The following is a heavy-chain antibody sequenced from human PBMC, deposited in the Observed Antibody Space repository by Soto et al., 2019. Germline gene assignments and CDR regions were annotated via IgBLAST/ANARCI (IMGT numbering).Heavy chain of an antibody. CDR3: ARMYNSGYYRPEGDYYFYGLDV. V-gene: IGHV4-4*07. Sequence: QVQLQESGPGLVKPSETLSVTCSVSGASIRDYYWSWIRQPAGKGLEWIGRMYTSGNTKYNPSLKGRLTMSTDTCVNPFSLTVRAVTAADTAIYFCARMYNSGYYRPEGDYYFYGLDVWGQGTTVTVSS. D-gene: IGHD6-19*01. J-gene: IGHJ6*02. CDR2: MYTSGNT. CDR1: GASIRDYY.